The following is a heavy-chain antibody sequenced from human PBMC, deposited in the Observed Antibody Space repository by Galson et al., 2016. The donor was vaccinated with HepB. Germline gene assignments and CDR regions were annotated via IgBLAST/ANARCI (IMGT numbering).Heavy chain of an antibody. D-gene: IGHD5-24*01. CDR1: GFTFGDYA. V-gene: IGHV3-49*04. J-gene: IGHJ4*02. CDR2: VATRRFGATT. Sequence: SLRLSCATSGFTFGDYAMSWVRQAPGRGLEWVGFVATRRFGATTAYAASVSGRFTISRDDSKSIAYLQMNRLKTEDIGIYYCTRGRTFDGWAYALWGQGTLVTVSS. CDR3: TRGRTFDGWAYAL.